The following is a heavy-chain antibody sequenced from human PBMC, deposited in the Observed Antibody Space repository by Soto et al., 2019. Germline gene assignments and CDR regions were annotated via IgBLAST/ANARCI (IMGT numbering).Heavy chain of an antibody. CDR2: MSAYNGNT. CDR3: ATSDDFWRFYY. J-gene: IGHJ4*02. Sequence: ASVKVSCKASGYTFTSYGISWVRQAPGQGLDWMGWMSAYNGNTKYAQDLQGRVTMTTDTSTSTAYMELRSLRSDDTAVYYCATSDDFWRFYYWGQGTLVTVSS. CDR1: GYTFTSYG. V-gene: IGHV1-18*04. D-gene: IGHD3-3*01.